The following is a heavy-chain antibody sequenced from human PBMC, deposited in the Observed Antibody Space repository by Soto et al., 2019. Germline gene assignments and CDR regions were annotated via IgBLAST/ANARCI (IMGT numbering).Heavy chain of an antibody. Sequence: GGSLRLSCAASGFTFSRYAMSWVRQAPGKGLEWVSIISDSGSTTYYADSVKGRFTISRDNSKNTLYLQMNSLRAEDTAVYYCAKDGDFWSGYCDYWGQGTLVTVSS. V-gene: IGHV3-23*01. CDR2: ISDSGSTT. J-gene: IGHJ4*02. CDR1: GFTFSRYA. CDR3: AKDGDFWSGYCDY. D-gene: IGHD3-3*01.